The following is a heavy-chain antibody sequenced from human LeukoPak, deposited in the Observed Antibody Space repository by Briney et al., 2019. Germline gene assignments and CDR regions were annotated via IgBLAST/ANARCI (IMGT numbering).Heavy chain of an antibody. J-gene: IGHJ6*03. CDR3: ASTLPVYYYYMDV. D-gene: IGHD2-15*01. V-gene: IGHV1-69*01. CDR2: IIPIFGTA. CDR1: GGTFSSYA. Sequence: SVKVSCKASGGTFSSYAISWVRQAPGQGLEWMGGIIPIFGTANYAQKFQGRVTITADESTSTAYMELSSLRSEDTAVYYCASTLPVYYYYMDVWGKGTTVTVSS.